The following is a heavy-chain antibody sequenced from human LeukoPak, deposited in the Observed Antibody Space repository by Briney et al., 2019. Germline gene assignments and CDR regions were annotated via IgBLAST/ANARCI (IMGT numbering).Heavy chain of an antibody. Sequence: GGSLRLSCAASGFTFSSYWMSWVRQAPGKGLEWVANIKQDGSEKSYVGSVKGRFTISRDNTKNSLYLQMNSLRAEDTAVYYCARGQTTMTNWGQGTLVTVSS. D-gene: IGHD4-17*01. CDR2: IKQDGSEK. V-gene: IGHV3-7*03. CDR1: GFTFSSYW. CDR3: ARGQTTMTN. J-gene: IGHJ4*02.